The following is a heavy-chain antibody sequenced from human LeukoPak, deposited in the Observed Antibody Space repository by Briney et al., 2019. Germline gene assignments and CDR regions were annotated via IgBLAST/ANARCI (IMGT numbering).Heavy chain of an antibody. Sequence: PVGSLRPSCAASGLTFSTYWMAWVRQPPGRGLEWVANIKHEGSEKYYVDSVKGRFTTAKDNAKSSLYLQMNSLKAEDTAVYYCVGGVNSWHEGYYGQGTRIIVSS. CDR2: IKHEGSEK. CDR3: VGGVNSWHEGY. V-gene: IGHV3-7*01. J-gene: IGHJ4*02. CDR1: GLTFSTYW. D-gene: IGHD6-13*01.